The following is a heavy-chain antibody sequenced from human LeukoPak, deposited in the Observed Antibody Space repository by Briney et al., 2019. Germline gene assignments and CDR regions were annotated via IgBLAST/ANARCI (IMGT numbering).Heavy chain of an antibody. CDR3: ASQGGYTSGWLIFDY. Sequence: GASLKISCKGSGSRFTTYWIGWVRQLPGKGLEWMGIIYPGDSDTRYSPSFQGQVTISADKSISTAYLQWSSLKASDTAMYYCASQGGYTSGWLIFDYWGQGTLVTVSS. J-gene: IGHJ4*02. CDR2: IYPGDSDT. CDR1: GSRFTTYW. D-gene: IGHD6-19*01. V-gene: IGHV5-51*01.